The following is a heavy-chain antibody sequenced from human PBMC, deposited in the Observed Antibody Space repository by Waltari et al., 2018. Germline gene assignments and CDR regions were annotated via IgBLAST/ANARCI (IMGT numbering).Heavy chain of an antibody. CDR1: GGSISSYY. Sequence: QVQLQESGPGLVKPSETLSLTCTVSGGSISSYYWSWIRQPPGKGLEWIGYIYYSGSTNYTPSLKSRVTISVDTSKNQFSLKLSSVTAADTAVYYCARSSGRRNWFDPWGQGTLVTVSS. CDR3: ARSSGRRNWFDP. CDR2: IYYSGST. V-gene: IGHV4-59*01. J-gene: IGHJ5*02. D-gene: IGHD2-8*02.